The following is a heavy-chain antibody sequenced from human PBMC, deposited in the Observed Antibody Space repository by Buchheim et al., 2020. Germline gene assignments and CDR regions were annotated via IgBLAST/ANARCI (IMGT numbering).Heavy chain of an antibody. D-gene: IGHD6-6*01. CDR2: IYWDDDK. CDR1: GFSLSTSGVG. J-gene: IGHJ5*02. V-gene: IGHV2-5*02. Sequence: QITLKESGPTLVKPTQPLTLTCTFSGFSLSTSGVGVGWIRQPPGKALEWLAFIYWDDDKRYSPSLKNRLTITKDTSKNQVVLTMTNLDPVDTATYYCAHSRRSMAAWLYYWFDPWGQGTL. CDR3: AHSRRSMAAWLYYWFDP.